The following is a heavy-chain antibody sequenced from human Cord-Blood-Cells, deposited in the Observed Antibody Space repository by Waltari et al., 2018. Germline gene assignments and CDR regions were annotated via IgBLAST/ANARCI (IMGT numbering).Heavy chain of an antibody. CDR2: INHSGST. J-gene: IGHJ4*02. Sequence: QVQLQQWGAGLLKPSETLSLTCAVYGGSFSGYYWSWLRQPPGKGLEWIGEINHSGSTNYNPSLKSRVTISVDTSKNQFSLKLSSVTAADTAVYYCARLLYGSGSYYFDYWGQGTPVTVYS. D-gene: IGHD3-10*01. CDR3: ARLLYGSGSYYFDY. CDR1: GGSFSGYY. V-gene: IGHV4-34*01.